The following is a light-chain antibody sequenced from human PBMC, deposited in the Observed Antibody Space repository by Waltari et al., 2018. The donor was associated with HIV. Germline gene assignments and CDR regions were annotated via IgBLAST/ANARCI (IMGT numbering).Light chain of an antibody. CDR1: SSNIGTHT. CDR3: ATWDDRLNGPI. J-gene: IGLJ2*01. V-gene: IGLV1-44*01. CDR2: NND. Sequence: QSLLTQPPSASGTPGRAIIISCSGSSSNIGTHTVNWYQQFPGPAPKLLIYNNDLRPSGVPDRFSGSKSGTSASLAIRGLQPEDEFDYYCATWDDRLNGPIFGGGTKVTVL.